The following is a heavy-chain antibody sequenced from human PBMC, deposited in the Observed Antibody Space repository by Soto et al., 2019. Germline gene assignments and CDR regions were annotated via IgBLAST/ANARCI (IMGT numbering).Heavy chain of an antibody. CDR2: IDGTGTGP. CDR3: AKAVADFWSGYYTGPAPLDHYFDC. V-gene: IGHV3-23*01. J-gene: IGHJ4*02. CDR1: GFTFSNYA. D-gene: IGHD3-3*01. Sequence: PGGSLRLSCAASGFTFSNYAMSWVRQAPGKGLEWVSSIDGTGTGPYFADSVKGRFAISRDNSKNTLYLQMNSLRAEDTAVYYCAKAVADFWSGYYTGPAPLDHYFDCWGLGTLVTVSS.